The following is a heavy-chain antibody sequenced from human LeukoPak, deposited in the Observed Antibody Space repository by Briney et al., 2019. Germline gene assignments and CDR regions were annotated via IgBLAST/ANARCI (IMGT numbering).Heavy chain of an antibody. CDR2: AFVGGDT. CDR3: GRDQLDH. Sequence: GSLRPSCVSFGIDVSGTYMSWIRQAPGKGVEWVATAFVGGDTYYADSVEGRFTLSKDISTNTMYIQMDGLRPEDTAVYVCGRDQLDHWGQGALVSVSP. V-gene: IGHV3-53*01. CDR1: GIDVSGTY. J-gene: IGHJ5*02.